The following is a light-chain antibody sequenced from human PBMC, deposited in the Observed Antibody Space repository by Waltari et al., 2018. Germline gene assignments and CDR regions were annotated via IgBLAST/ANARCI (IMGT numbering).Light chain of an antibody. CDR2: GAS. CDR3: QHYVRLPVT. CDR1: QSVGRT. Sequence: EIVLTQSPGTLSLSPGERAILSCRASQSVGRTLAWYQQKPGQTLRLLIYGASNRATGIPDRFSGSGSGTDFSLTISRLEPEDFSVYYCQHYVRLPVTFGQGTRVEI. J-gene: IGKJ1*01. V-gene: IGKV3-20*01.